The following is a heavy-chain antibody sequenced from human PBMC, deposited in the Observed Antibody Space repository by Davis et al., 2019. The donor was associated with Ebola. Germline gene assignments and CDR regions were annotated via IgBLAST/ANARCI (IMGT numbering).Heavy chain of an antibody. D-gene: IGHD5-24*01. CDR3: ARVLSQGYMYYGMDV. V-gene: IGHV1-24*01. CDR2: FNPEDGEA. J-gene: IGHJ6*04. CDR1: EYTLGELS. Sequence: AASVMVSCKVSEYTLGELSMHWVRQAPGKGLEWMGAFNPEDGEAIYAQKFQGRVTLTEDTSTDTAYMKLSSLGSEDTAVYYCARVLSQGYMYYGMDVWGKGTTVSVSS.